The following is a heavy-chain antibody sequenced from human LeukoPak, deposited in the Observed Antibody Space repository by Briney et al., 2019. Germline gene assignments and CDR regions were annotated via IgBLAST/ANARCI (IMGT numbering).Heavy chain of an antibody. J-gene: IGHJ4*02. V-gene: IGHV4-39*02. CDR2: IYYSGST. CDR3: ARGLMTTMVTPGY. D-gene: IGHD4-23*01. Sequence: SETLSLTCSVSGGSISNGAYYWVWIRQPPGKGLEWIGSIYYSGSTFYNSSLKSRVTIAVDTSKNHFSLKLGSVTAADTAVYYCARGLMTTMVTPGYWGQGTLVTVSS. CDR1: GGSISNGAYY.